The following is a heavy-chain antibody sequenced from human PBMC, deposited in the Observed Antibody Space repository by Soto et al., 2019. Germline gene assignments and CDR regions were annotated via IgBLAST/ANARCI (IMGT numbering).Heavy chain of an antibody. D-gene: IGHD3-10*01. CDR1: GGSFSGYY. CDR3: ARYNLYSYGSGSYYNPWNCFDP. Sequence: PSETLSLTCAVYGGSFSGYYWSWIRQPPGKGLELIGEINHRGGTNYNQSLRSQVTISVDTSKNQFSLRLSSVTAADTAMYYCARYNLYSYGSGSYYNPWNCFDPWGQGTLVTVSS. J-gene: IGHJ5*02. V-gene: IGHV4-34*01. CDR2: INHRGGT.